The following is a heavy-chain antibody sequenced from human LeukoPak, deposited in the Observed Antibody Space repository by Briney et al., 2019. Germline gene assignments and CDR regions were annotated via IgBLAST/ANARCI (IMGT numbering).Heavy chain of an antibody. V-gene: IGHV1-2*02. Sequence: ASVKVSCKASGYTFTGYYMHWVRQAPGQGLEWMGWINPNRGGTNYAQKFQGRVTMTRDTSISTAYMELSRLRSDDTAVYYCAREGQSFLLDYWGQGTLVTVSS. CDR3: AREGQSFLLDY. J-gene: IGHJ4*02. CDR1: GYTFTGYY. D-gene: IGHD1-26*01. CDR2: INPNRGGT.